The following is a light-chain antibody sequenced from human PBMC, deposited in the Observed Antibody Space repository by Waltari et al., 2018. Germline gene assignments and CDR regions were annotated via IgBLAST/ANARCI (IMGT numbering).Light chain of an antibody. Sequence: DIQMTQSPPSLSASVGDRVTITCQASQDISSYLNWYQQRPGKAPKLLIYDVSNLESGVPSRFSGGGSGTDFSFTISSLQSEDIATYYCQQYEDVPYTFGQGTKLMIK. CDR3: QQYEDVPYT. J-gene: IGKJ2*01. CDR2: DVS. CDR1: QDISSY. V-gene: IGKV1-33*01.